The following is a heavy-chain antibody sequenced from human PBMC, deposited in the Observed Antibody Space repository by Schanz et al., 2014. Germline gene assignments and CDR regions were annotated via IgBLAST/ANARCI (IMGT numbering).Heavy chain of an antibody. D-gene: IGHD3-3*01. CDR3: AATTILAD. V-gene: IGHV3-30*03. Sequence: QVQLVESGGGVVQPGRSLRLSCAASGFTFSNYGLHWVRQAPGKGLEWVTVISYDGSDKFYADSVKGRFTISRDNAKSSLYLQMNSLRDEDTAVYYCAATTILADWGQGTLVTVSS. J-gene: IGHJ4*02. CDR2: ISYDGSDK. CDR1: GFTFSNYG.